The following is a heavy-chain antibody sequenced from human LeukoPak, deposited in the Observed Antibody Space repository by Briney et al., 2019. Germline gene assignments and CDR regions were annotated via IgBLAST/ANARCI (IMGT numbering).Heavy chain of an antibody. CDR1: GFTFSSYS. V-gene: IGHV3-21*01. CDR2: ISSSSSYI. CDR3: ARSPTKRVPEDY. J-gene: IGHJ4*02. D-gene: IGHD2-2*01. Sequence: GGSLRLSCAASGFTFSSYSMNWVRQAPGKGLEWVSSISSSSSYIYYADSVKGRFTISRDNAKNSLYLQMNSLRAEDTAVYYCARSPTKRVPEDYWGQGTLVTVSS.